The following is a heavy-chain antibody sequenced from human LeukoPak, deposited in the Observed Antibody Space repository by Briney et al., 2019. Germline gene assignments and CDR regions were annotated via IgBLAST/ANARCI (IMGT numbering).Heavy chain of an antibody. D-gene: IGHD3-3*01. CDR3: ARLADFWSGYDQALYYFDY. V-gene: IGHV1-18*04. CDR2: ISAYNGNT. CDR1: GYTFTGYY. J-gene: IGHJ4*02. Sequence: GASVKLSCTASGYTFTGYYMHWVRQAPGQGLEWMGWISAYNGNTNYAQKLQGRVTMTTDTSTSTAYMELRSLRSDDTAVYYRARLADFWSGYDQALYYFDYWGQGTLVTVSS.